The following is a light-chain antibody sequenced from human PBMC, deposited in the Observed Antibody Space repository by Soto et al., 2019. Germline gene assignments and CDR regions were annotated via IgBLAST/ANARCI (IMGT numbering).Light chain of an antibody. V-gene: IGLV2-23*01. CDR2: EGS. Sequence: QSALTQPASVSGSPGQSITISCTGTSSDVGIYNLVSWYQHHPGKAPKLMIYEGSNRPSGVSNRFSGSKSGNTASLTISGLQAEDEADYYCCSYAGTYIPLFGGGTKLTVL. CDR1: SSDVGIYNL. CDR3: CSYAGTYIPL. J-gene: IGLJ2*01.